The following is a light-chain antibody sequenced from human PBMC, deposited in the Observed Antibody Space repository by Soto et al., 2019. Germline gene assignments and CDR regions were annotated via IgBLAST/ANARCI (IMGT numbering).Light chain of an antibody. CDR3: QSYDSSNLYV. J-gene: IGLJ1*01. V-gene: IGLV6-57*04. Sequence: NFLLTQPHSVSESPEMSITISCTRSRGSIASSDVHWYQQRPGSAPTTVIYENRVRPSGVPDRFSGSIDSSSNSASLTISGLKTEDEADYYCQSYDSSNLYVFGTGTKLTVL. CDR2: ENR. CDR1: RGSIASSD.